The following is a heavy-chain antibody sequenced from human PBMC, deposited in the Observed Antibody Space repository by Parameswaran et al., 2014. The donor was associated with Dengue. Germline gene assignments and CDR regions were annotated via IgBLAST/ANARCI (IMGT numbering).Heavy chain of an antibody. Sequence: RWIRQPPGKGLEWVSYISSSGSTIYYADSVKGRFTISRDNAKNSLYLQMNSLRAEDTAVYYCARVRNTAWLGLIDYWGQGTLVTVSS. J-gene: IGHJ4*02. CDR2: ISSSGSTI. D-gene: IGHD6-19*01. V-gene: IGHV3-11*01. CDR3: ARVRNTAWLGLIDY.